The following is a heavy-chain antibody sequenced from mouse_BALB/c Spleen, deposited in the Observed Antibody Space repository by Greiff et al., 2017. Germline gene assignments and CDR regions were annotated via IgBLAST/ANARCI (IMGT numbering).Heavy chain of an antibody. V-gene: IGHV2-3*01. Sequence: VQGVESGPGLVAPSQSLSITCTVSGFSLTSYGVSWVRQPPGKGLEWLGVIWGDGSTNYHSALISRLSISKDNSKSQVFLKLNSLQTDDTATYYCAKPEAAVARGHWYFDVWGAGTTVTVSS. CDR3: AKPEAAVARGHWYFDV. CDR2: IWGDGST. J-gene: IGHJ1*01. CDR1: GFSLTSYG. D-gene: IGHD1-1*01.